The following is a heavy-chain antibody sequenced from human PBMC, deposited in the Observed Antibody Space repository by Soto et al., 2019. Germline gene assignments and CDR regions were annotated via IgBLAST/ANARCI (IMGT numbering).Heavy chain of an antibody. Sequence: SETLSLTCTVSGGSISSGGYYWSWIRQHPGKGLEWIGNIYYSGSTYYNPSLKSRVTISVDTSKNQFSLKLSSVTAADTAVYYCARLMGDILTGYITVPYFRPWGQGTLVTVSS. D-gene: IGHD3-9*01. CDR3: ARLMGDILTGYITVPYFRP. CDR2: IYYSGST. J-gene: IGHJ5*02. CDR1: GGSISSGGYY. V-gene: IGHV4-39*01.